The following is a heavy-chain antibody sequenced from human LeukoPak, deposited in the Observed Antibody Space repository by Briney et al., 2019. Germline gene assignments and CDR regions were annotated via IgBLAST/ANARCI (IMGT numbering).Heavy chain of an antibody. CDR2: IASKTHGGTA. V-gene: IGHV3-49*04. J-gene: IGHJ4*02. CDR3: SRDQTPYY. Sequence: PGRSLRLSCTASGFTFGDYAMTWVRQAPGKGLEWVGFIASKTHGGTAEYAASVKGRFTISRDDSKSIAYLQMNSLKTEDTAVYFCSRDQTPYYWGQGTLVTVSS. CDR1: GFTFGDYA.